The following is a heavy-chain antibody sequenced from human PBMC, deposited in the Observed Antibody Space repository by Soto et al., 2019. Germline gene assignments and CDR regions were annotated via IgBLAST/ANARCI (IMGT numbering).Heavy chain of an antibody. CDR2: INPSGGSS. CDR3: ARLVRDFWSGSAKYSWFDP. CDR1: GYSFTSYD. V-gene: IGHV1-46*01. Sequence: ASVKVSCKASGYSFTSYDIHWVRQAPGQGLEWMGIINPSGGSSSYAQKFQGRVTMTRDTSTSTVHMELSSLRSEDTAVYYCARLVRDFWSGSAKYSWFDPWGQGTLVTVSS. J-gene: IGHJ5*02. D-gene: IGHD3-3*01.